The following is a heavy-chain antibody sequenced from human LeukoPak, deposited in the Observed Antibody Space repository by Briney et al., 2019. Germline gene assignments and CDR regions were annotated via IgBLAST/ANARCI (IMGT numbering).Heavy chain of an antibody. Sequence: GESLKISCKGSGYSFINYWIGWVRQMPGKGLEWMGIIYPGDSDTRYSPSFQGQVTISADKSFSTAYLQWSGLKASDTAMYYCARPGEAGKRFNLYYFDHWGQGTLVTVSS. CDR2: IYPGDSDT. J-gene: IGHJ4*02. CDR1: GYSFINYW. V-gene: IGHV5-51*01. D-gene: IGHD2-21*01. CDR3: ARPGEAGKRFNLYYFDH.